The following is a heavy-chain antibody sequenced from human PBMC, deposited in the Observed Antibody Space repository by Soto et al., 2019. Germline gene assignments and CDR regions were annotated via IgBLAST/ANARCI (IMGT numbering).Heavy chain of an antibody. CDR2: IDGVGAGT. Sequence: DVQLVQSGGGSVQPGGSLRLSCAASGFTFTNYWMHWVRQVPGKGLVWVSRIDGVGAGTSYSDSVRGRFTISRDNAENMLYLQMNSLRAEDTAVYYGTTVFEYWGQGTLVTVSS. CDR1: GFTFTNYW. V-gene: IGHV3-74*01. J-gene: IGHJ4*02. CDR3: TTVFEY.